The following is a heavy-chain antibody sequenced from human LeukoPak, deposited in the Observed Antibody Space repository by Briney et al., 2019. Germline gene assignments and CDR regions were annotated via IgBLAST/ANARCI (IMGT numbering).Heavy chain of an antibody. CDR2: INSDGTTT. CDR1: GFTFSSYW. Sequence: GGSLRLSCAASGFTFSSYWMHWVRQAPGKGLLWVSRINSDGTTTYYADSVKGRFTISRDNAKNSLYLQVNSLRAEDTAVYYCARGNYYGMDVWGQGTTVTVSS. J-gene: IGHJ6*02. CDR3: ARGNYYGMDV. V-gene: IGHV3-74*01.